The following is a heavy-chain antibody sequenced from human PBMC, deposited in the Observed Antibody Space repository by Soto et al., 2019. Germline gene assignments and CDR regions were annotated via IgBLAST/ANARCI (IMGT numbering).Heavy chain of an antibody. J-gene: IGHJ4*02. V-gene: IGHV3-23*01. CDR3: ARPILRFLEWLLPYFDY. Sequence: PGGSLRLSCAASGFTFSSYAMSWVRQAPGKGLEWVSAISGSGGSTYYADSVKGRFTISRDNSKNTLYLQMNSLRAEDTAVYYCARPILRFLEWLLPYFDYWGQGTLVTVSS. D-gene: IGHD3-3*01. CDR1: GFTFSSYA. CDR2: ISGSGGST.